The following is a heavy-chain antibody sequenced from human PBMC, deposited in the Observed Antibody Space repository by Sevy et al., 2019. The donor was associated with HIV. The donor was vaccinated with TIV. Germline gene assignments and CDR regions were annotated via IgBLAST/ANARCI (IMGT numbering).Heavy chain of an antibody. CDR2: IYYSGST. D-gene: IGHD4-17*01. Sequence: SETLSLTCTVSGGSISSSSYYWGWIRQPPGKGLEWIGSIYYSGSTYYNPSLKTRVTITVDTSKNQFSLKLSFVTAADTFVYYFARLWATTVTTPDYWCQGTLVTVSS. CDR1: GGSISSSSYY. J-gene: IGHJ4*02. CDR3: ARLWATTVTTPDY. V-gene: IGHV4-39*01.